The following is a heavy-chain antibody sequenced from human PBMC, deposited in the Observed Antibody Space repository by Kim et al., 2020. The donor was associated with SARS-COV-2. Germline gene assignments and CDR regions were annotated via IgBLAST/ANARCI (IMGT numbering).Heavy chain of an antibody. CDR2: ISWNSGSI. Sequence: GGSLRLSCAASGFTFGDYAMNWVRQAPGKGLEWVSGISWNSGSIGYADSVKGRFTISRDNAKNSLYLQMNSRRAEDTALYYCAKDIKADYYDSSDYSSWFDPSGQGTLVTVSS. CDR1: GFTFGDYA. V-gene: IGHV3-9*01. D-gene: IGHD3-22*01. CDR3: AKDIKADYYDSSDYSSWFDP. J-gene: IGHJ5*02.